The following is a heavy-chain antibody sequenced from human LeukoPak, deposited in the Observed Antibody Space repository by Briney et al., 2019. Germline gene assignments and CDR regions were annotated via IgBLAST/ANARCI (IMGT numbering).Heavy chain of an antibody. CDR1: GYSISSGYY. Sequence: SETLSLTCTVSGYSISSGYYWGWIRQPPGKWLEWIGSIYHSGSTYYNPSLKSRVTISVDTSKNQFSLKLSSVTAADTAVYYCARETNYYDTIGYYSYFDYWGQGTLVTVSS. V-gene: IGHV4-38-2*02. CDR3: ARETNYYDTIGYYSYFDY. J-gene: IGHJ4*02. D-gene: IGHD3-22*01. CDR2: IYHSGST.